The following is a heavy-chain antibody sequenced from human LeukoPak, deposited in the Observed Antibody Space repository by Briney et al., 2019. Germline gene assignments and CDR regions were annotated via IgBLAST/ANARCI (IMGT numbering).Heavy chain of an antibody. CDR2: INPNSGGT. CDR1: GGTFTNYA. Sequence: ASVKVSCKASGGTFTNYAISWVRQAPGQGLEWMGWINPNSGGTNYAHKFQGRVTMTGDTSISTAYMEVRSLRSDDTAVYYCARSPRGGVATAGTSYFDYWGQGTLVTVSS. CDR3: ARSPRGGVATAGTSYFDY. V-gene: IGHV1-2*02. J-gene: IGHJ4*02. D-gene: IGHD6-13*01.